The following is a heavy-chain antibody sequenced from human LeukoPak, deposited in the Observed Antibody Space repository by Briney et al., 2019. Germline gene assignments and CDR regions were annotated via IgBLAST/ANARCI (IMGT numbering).Heavy chain of an antibody. CDR3: AKSLGVGGCTRYKGFDQ. CDR1: GCTFNSFA. CDR2: ISGSDGSS. J-gene: IGHJ4*02. Sequence: GGSLRLSCAASGCTFNSFAMNWVRQAPGKGLEWVSSISGSDGSSHYADFVKGRFTISRDNSKNTLHLQMNSLRAEDTAVYYCAKSLGVGGCTRYKGFDQWGQGTLVTVSS. V-gene: IGHV3-23*01. D-gene: IGHD3-16*02.